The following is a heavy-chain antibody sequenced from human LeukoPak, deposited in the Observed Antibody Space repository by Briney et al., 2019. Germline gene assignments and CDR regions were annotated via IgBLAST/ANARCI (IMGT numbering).Heavy chain of an antibody. CDR1: GGSIRSYF. Sequence: PSETLSLTCTVSGGSIRSYFWSWLRQPPGKGLEWIGYIWDTVITDYNPSLKSRVTISLDTSKNHFSLKLRSVTAADTALYFCARGLVLATDDAFDIWGQGTLVTVSS. V-gene: IGHV4-59*01. CDR2: IWDTVIT. D-gene: IGHD5-12*01. CDR3: ARGLVLATDDAFDI. J-gene: IGHJ3*02.